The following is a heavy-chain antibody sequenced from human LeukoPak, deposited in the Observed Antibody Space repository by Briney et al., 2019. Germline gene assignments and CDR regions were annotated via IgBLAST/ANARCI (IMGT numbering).Heavy chain of an antibody. V-gene: IGHV4-4*02. J-gene: IGHJ4*02. CDR2: IYYSGST. Sequence: SGTLSLTCAVSGGSISSSNWWSWVRQPPGKGLEWIGTIYYSGSTYYNPSLKSRVTISVDTSKNQFSLKLSSVIAADTAVYYCARDPGMVRGAYYFDYWGQGTLVTVSS. D-gene: IGHD3-10*01. CDR1: GGSISSSNW. CDR3: ARDPGMVRGAYYFDY.